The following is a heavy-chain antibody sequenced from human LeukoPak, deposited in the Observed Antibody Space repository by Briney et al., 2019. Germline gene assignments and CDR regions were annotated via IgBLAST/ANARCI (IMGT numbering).Heavy chain of an antibody. CDR1: GFTFSSYG. J-gene: IGHJ4*02. Sequence: GRSLRLSCAASGFTFSSYGMHWVRQAPGKGLEWVAVIWYDGSNKYYADSVKGRFTIARDNSKDTLHLQMNSLRAEDTAVYYCARDYDSSGYLDYGGKGTLVTVS. CDR3: ARDYDSSGYLDY. CDR2: IWYDGSNK. D-gene: IGHD3-22*01. V-gene: IGHV3-33*01.